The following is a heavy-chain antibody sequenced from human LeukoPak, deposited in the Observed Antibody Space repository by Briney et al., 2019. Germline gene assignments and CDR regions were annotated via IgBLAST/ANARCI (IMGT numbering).Heavy chain of an antibody. CDR1: GYSFTSNW. CDR2: IYPGDSDT. CDR3: ARRASSSSGED. Sequence: GESLKISCKGSGYSFTSNWIGWARQMPGKGLEWMGIIYPGDSDTRYSPSFQGQVTISANKSISTAYLQWSSLKASDTATYYCARRASSSSGEDWGQGTLVTVSS. V-gene: IGHV5-51*01. D-gene: IGHD6-6*01. J-gene: IGHJ4*02.